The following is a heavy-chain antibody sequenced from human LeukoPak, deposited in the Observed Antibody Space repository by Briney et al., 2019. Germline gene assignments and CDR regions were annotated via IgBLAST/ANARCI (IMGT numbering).Heavy chain of an antibody. J-gene: IGHJ6*03. CDR1: GYTFTSYD. V-gene: IGHV1-8*03. D-gene: IGHD3-3*01. CDR3: ARVHYDFWSGLYYYYYMDV. Sequence: ASVKVSCKASGYTFTSYDINWVRQATGQGLEWMGWMNPNSGNTGYAQKFQGRVTTTRNTSISTAYMELSSLRSEDTAVYYCARVHYDFWSGLYYYYYMDVWGKGTTVTVSS. CDR2: MNPNSGNT.